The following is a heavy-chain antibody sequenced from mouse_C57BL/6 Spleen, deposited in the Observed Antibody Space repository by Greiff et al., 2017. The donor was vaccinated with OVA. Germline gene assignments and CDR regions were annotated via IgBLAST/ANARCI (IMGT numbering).Heavy chain of an antibody. Sequence: EVQLQQSGPELVKPGASVKIPCKASGYTFPDYNMDWVKQSHGKSLEWIGYINPNNGGTIYNQKFKGKATLTVDKSSSTAYMELRSLTSEDTAVYYWEIKTASYYSNYPFAYWGQGTLVTVSA. CDR1: GYTFPDYN. CDR2: INPNNGGT. V-gene: IGHV1-18*01. J-gene: IGHJ3*01. CDR3: EIKTASYYSNYPFAY. D-gene: IGHD2-5*01.